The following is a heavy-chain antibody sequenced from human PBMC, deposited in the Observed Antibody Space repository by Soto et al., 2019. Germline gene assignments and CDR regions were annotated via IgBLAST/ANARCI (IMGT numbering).Heavy chain of an antibody. CDR1: GYTFTSYD. Sequence: RASVKVSCKASGYTFTSYDMHWVRQAPGQGLEWMGIINPSGGSTSYAQKFQGRVTMTRDTSTSTVYMELSSLGSEDTAVYYCARPYSSGHPRMDVWGQGTTVTVSS. D-gene: IGHD6-19*01. V-gene: IGHV1-46*01. CDR3: ARPYSSGHPRMDV. J-gene: IGHJ6*02. CDR2: INPSGGST.